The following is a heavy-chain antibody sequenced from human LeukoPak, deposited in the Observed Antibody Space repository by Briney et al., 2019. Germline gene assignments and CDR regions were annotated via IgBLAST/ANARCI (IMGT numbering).Heavy chain of an antibody. CDR2: TGGSAGST. CDR1: GFTVSSYA. Sequence: GGSLRLSCAVSGFTVSSYAMSWVRQAPEKGLEWVSATGGSAGSTYYADSVKGRFTISRDNSKNTLYLQMNSLRAEDTAVYYCASHGSGSYFLYGMDVWGQGTTVTVSS. CDR3: ASHGSGSYFLYGMDV. J-gene: IGHJ6*02. V-gene: IGHV3-23*01. D-gene: IGHD3-10*01.